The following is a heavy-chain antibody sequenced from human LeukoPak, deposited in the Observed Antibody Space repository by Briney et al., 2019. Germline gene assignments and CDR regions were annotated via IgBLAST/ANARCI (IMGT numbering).Heavy chain of an antibody. D-gene: IGHD3-10*01. CDR3: ARGTYFGEGFDY. Sequence: ASVSVSCKASGYTFTSYFLHWVRQAPGQGLEWMGIINPSGGSTTYAQKFQGRVTMTRDMSTSTVYMELSSLRSEDTAVYYCARGTYFGEGFDYWGQGTLVTVSS. V-gene: IGHV1-46*01. J-gene: IGHJ4*02. CDR2: INPSGGST. CDR1: GYTFTSYF.